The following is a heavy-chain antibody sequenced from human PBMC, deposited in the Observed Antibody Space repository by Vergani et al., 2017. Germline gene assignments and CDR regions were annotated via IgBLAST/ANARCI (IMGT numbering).Heavy chain of an antibody. CDR1: GFTFSNAW. D-gene: IGHD5-24*01. Sequence: EVQLVESGGGLVKPGGSLRLSCAASGFTFSNAWMSWVRQAPGKGLEWVGRIKSKTDGGTTDYAAPVKGRFTISRDDSKNTLYLQMNSLKTEDTAVYYCTTSEEIPLDAFDIWGQGKMGTVSS. CDR3: TTSEEIPLDAFDI. V-gene: IGHV3-15*01. CDR2: IKSKTDGGTT. J-gene: IGHJ3*02.